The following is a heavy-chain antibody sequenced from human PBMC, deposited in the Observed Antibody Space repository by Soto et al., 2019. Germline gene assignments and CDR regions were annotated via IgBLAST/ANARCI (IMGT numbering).Heavy chain of an antibody. CDR1: GSRFSNYV. CDR3: AREGRGKKAGYNGLVSLGY. J-gene: IGHJ4*02. Sequence: QVQLVQSGAEVQTPGSSLNVSCTVSGSRFSNYVISWVRQAPGHGLEWLGRIIPIFNTTQYAQKFQGRVTITADKSTNTASLELSSLTSDDTAVYYCAREGRGKKAGYNGLVSLGYWGQGTLVTVSS. D-gene: IGHD2-2*02. V-gene: IGHV1-69*06. CDR2: IIPIFNTT.